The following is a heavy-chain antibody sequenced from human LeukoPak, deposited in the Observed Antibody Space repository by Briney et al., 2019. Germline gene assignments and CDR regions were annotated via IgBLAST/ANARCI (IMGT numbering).Heavy chain of an antibody. J-gene: IGHJ4*02. CDR3: ARDPAGITMVRGVPVY. Sequence: SSETLSLTCTVSGGSISSGSYYWSWIRQPAGKGLEWIGRIYTSGSTNYNPSLKSRVTISVDTSKNQFSLKLSSVTAADTAVYYCARDPAGITMVRGVPVYWGQGTLVTVSS. CDR2: IYTSGST. D-gene: IGHD3-10*01. CDR1: GGSISSGSYY. V-gene: IGHV4-61*02.